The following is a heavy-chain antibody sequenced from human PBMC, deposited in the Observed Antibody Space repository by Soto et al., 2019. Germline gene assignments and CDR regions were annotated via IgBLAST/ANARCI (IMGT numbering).Heavy chain of an antibody. CDR2: ISGDGGST. V-gene: IGHV3-43*02. CDR3: AKDINRIVGATYYYYYYGMDV. J-gene: IGHJ6*02. CDR1: GFTFDDYA. Sequence: GGYLRLSCAASGFTFDDYAMHWVRQAPGKGLEWVSLISGDGGSTYYADSVKGRFTISRDNSKNSLYLQMNSLRTEDTALYYCAKDINRIVGATYYYYYYGMDVWGQGTTVTVSS. D-gene: IGHD1-26*01.